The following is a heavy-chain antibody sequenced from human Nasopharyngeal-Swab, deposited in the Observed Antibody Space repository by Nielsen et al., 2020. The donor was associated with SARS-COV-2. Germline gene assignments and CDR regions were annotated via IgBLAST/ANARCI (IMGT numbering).Heavy chain of an antibody. CDR3: ARARPGLWEPAPYGMDV. Sequence: RQAPGKGLEWIGEINHSGSTNYNPSLKSRVTISVDTSKNQFSLKLSSVTAADTAVYYCARARPGLWEPAPYGMDVWGQGTTVTVSS. J-gene: IGHJ6*02. D-gene: IGHD4/OR15-4a*01. CDR2: INHSGST. V-gene: IGHV4-34*01.